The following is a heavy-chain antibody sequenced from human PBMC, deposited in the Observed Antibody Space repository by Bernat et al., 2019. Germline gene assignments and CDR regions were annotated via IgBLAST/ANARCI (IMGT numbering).Heavy chain of an antibody. Sequence: QVQLVQSGAEVKKPGASVKVSCKASGYTFTSYGISWVRQAPGQGLEWMGWISAYNSNTNYAQKLQGRVTMTTDTSTSTAYMELRSLRSDDTAVYYCARVSWSGSYSAIALPDNDYWGQGTLVTVSS. D-gene: IGHD1-26*01. CDR1: GYTFTSYG. J-gene: IGHJ4*02. CDR3: ARVSWSGSYSAIALPDNDY. V-gene: IGHV1-18*01. CDR2: ISAYNSNT.